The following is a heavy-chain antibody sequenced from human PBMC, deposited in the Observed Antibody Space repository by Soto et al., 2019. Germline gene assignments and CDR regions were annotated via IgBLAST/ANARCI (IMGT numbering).Heavy chain of an antibody. CDR3: ARWGAIDGVLYYDFWSGYYTDYYYYGMDV. Sequence: SETLSLTRTVSGGSICSDYWRLVRQPPGKGPEWLGSIYYSGSTNYKPSLKSRVAISVETSKNQFSLKLSSGTAADTAVYYCARWGAIDGVLYYDFWSGYYTDYYYYGMDVWGQGTTVTVS. CDR2: IYYSGST. CDR1: GGSICSDY. J-gene: IGHJ6*02. V-gene: IGHV4-59*01. D-gene: IGHD3-3*01.